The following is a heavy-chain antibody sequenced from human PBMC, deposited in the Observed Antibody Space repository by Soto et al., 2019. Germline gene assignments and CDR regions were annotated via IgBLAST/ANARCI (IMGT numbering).Heavy chain of an antibody. CDR1: GYSFTSYW. CDR3: ARPTNYDILTGFLDAFDI. D-gene: IGHD3-9*01. Sequence: GESLKISCKGSGYSFTSYWIGWVRQMTGKGLEWMGIIYPGDSDTRYSPSFQGQVTISAAKSISTAYLQWSSLKASDTAMYYCARPTNYDILTGFLDAFDIWGQGTMVPFSS. J-gene: IGHJ3*02. V-gene: IGHV5-51*01. CDR2: IYPGDSDT.